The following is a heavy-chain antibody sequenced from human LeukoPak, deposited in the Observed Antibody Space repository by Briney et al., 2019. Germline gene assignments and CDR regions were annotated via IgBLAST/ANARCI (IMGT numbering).Heavy chain of an antibody. J-gene: IGHJ4*02. Sequence: PSETLSLTCTVSADSISSFYWSWIRQPLGKGLEWIGYIYYTGNTNYNPSLKSRVTISVDTSRNQFSLKLTSVTAADTAVYYCATLAGYIYGVTSDFWGQGTLVTVSS. CDR2: IYYTGNT. V-gene: IGHV4-59*08. CDR1: ADSISSFY. D-gene: IGHD5-18*01. CDR3: ATLAGYIYGVTSDF.